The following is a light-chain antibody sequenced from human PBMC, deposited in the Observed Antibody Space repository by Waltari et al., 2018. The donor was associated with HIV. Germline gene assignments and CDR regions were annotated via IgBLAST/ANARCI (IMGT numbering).Light chain of an antibody. V-gene: IGLV3-21*04. CDR3: HVWDSRSVT. CDR2: DDR. Sequence: SYMLTQPPSVSVAPGKPARITCGGHNLASNSVHWYQQRPGQAPLLVIYDDRDRPSGIPERFAGSNSGNTATLTISRVEAGDEADYYCHVWDSRSVTFGGGTKLTVV. J-gene: IGLJ2*01. CDR1: NLASNS.